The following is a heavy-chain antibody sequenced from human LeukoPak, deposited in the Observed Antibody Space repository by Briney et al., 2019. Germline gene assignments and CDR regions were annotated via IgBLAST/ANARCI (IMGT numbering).Heavy chain of an antibody. V-gene: IGHV3-23*01. CDR1: GFTFSSYA. CDR2: ISGSGIST. D-gene: IGHD6-6*01. Sequence: GGSLRLSCAASGFTFSSYAMSWVRQAPGKGLEWVSGISGSGISTYYADSVKGRFTISRDNSKNTLYLQMNGLRAEDTAVYYCAKDYLAGDSSSHPGGYWGQGTLVTVSS. CDR3: AKDYLAGDSSSHPGGY. J-gene: IGHJ4*02.